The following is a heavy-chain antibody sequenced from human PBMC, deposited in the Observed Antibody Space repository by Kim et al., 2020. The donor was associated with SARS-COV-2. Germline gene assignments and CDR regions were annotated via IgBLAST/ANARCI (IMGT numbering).Heavy chain of an antibody. CDR1: GGSISSYY. Sequence: SETLSLTCTVSGGSISSYYWSWIRQPPGKGLEWIGYIYYSGSTNYNPSLKSRVTISVDTSKNQFSLKLSSVTAADTAVYYCARMVLWFGDRWGYFDYWGQGTLVTVSS. CDR2: IYYSGST. J-gene: IGHJ4*02. D-gene: IGHD3-10*01. CDR3: ARMVLWFGDRWGYFDY. V-gene: IGHV4-59*01.